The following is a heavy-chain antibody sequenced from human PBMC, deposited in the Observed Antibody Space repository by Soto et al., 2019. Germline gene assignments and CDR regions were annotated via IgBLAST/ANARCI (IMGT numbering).Heavy chain of an antibody. CDR2: TYYRSKWYN. D-gene: IGHD2-15*01. CDR1: GDSVSSNSAA. V-gene: IGHV6-1*01. Sequence: QVQLQQSGPGLVKPSQTLSLTCAISGDSVSSNSAAWNWIRQSPSRGLEWLGRTYYRSKWYNDYAVSVKSRITIKPDTSKTRFSLQMNSVAPEDTAVYYCAGGGVGGGRGRLDYWGQGTLVTDSS. CDR3: AGGGVGGGRGRLDY. J-gene: IGHJ4*02.